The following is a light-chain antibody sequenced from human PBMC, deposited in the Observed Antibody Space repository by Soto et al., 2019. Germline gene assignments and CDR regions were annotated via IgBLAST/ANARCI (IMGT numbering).Light chain of an antibody. J-gene: IGKJ4*02. V-gene: IGKV3D-11*03. Sequence: EIVLTQSPATLSSFPGDRVTLSCRASQAVNTRLAWYQHKPGQAPRLLIYLASNRAAGVPARFSGSGSGTDFTLTISRLEPEDVAVYYCQQYEAVVTFGGGTKVDIK. CDR1: QAVNTR. CDR2: LAS. CDR3: QQYEAVVT.